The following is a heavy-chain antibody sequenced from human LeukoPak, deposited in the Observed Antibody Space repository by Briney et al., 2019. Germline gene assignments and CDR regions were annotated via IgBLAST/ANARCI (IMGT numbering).Heavy chain of an antibody. CDR1: GGSISSGGYY. CDR3: ARDSVGYCSGGSCYGMDV. V-gene: IGHV4-31*03. D-gene: IGHD2-15*01. J-gene: IGHJ6*02. CDR2: IYYSGST. Sequence: SQTLSLTCTVSGGSISSGGYYWSWIRQHPGKGLEWTGYIYYSGSTYYNPSLKSRVTISVDTSKNQFSLKLSSVTAADTAVYYCARDSVGYCSGGSCYGMDVWGQGTTVTVSS.